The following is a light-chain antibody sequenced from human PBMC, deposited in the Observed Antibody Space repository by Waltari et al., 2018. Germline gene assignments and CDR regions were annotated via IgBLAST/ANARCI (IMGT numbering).Light chain of an antibody. CDR1: SSDVGSYNR. Sequence: QSALTQPPSVSGSPGQSVTISCTGTSSDVGSYNRVSWYQQPPATAPKLIIYEVSDRPPGVPDRFSGSKSAHTAVLTISGLQAEDEADYFCSSYTSSSTWVFGTGTKVTVL. CDR2: EVS. J-gene: IGLJ1*01. V-gene: IGLV2-18*02. CDR3: SSYTSSSTWV.